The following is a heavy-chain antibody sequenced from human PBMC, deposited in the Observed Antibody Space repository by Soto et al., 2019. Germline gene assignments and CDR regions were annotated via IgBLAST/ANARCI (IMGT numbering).Heavy chain of an antibody. J-gene: IGHJ6*02. CDR3: ARSQGSSTSLEIYYYYYYGMEV. D-gene: IGHD2-2*01. V-gene: IGHV1-69*01. CDR1: GGTFGSYA. Sequence: QVQLVQSGAEVKKPGSSVKVSCKASGGTFGSYAISWVRQAPGQGLEWMGGIIPIPGTANYAQTFQGRVTIAADEPTSTAYMELSSLRSEDTAVYYCARSQGSSTSLEIYYYYYYGMEVWGQGTTVTVSS. CDR2: IIPIPGTA.